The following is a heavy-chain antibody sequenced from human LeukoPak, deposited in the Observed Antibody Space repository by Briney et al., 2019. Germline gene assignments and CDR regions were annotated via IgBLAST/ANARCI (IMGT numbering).Heavy chain of an antibody. CDR2: INPNSGNT. J-gene: IGHJ3*02. CDR3: ARWGAPRPEDDAFDI. D-gene: IGHD3-16*01. V-gene: IGHV1-8*03. Sequence: ASVKVSCKASGYTFTGYYMHWVRQAPGQGLEWMGWINPNSGNTGYAQKFQGRVTITRNTSISTAYMELSSLRSEDTAVYYCARWGAPRPEDDAFDIWGQGTMVTVSS. CDR1: GYTFTGYY.